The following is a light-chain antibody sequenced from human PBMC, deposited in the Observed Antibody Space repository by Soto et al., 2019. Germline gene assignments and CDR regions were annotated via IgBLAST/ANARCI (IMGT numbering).Light chain of an antibody. CDR3: QQNNKWPPVT. J-gene: IGKJ4*01. Sequence: EVVMTQSPATVSVSPGDGVTLSCRASQTISNDLAWYQQKPGQAPRLLIYGASTRATGVPARFSGGGSGTEFTLTISSLQSEDFAFDHCQQNNKWPPVTFGGGTKVEIK. CDR1: QTISND. CDR2: GAS. V-gene: IGKV3-15*01.